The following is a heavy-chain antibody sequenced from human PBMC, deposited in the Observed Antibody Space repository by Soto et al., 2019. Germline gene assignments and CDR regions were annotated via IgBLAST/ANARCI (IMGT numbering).Heavy chain of an antibody. Sequence: GGSLSLSCTASGFSFSNACMSWVRQAPGKGLEWVSRIKSKTDGGTTDYAAPVKGIYTIVRIYAKNSLYLQMNRLKSEDTAVNYVSTYPPKPLGSGDYAPVSYWGQGTLVTVSS. CDR2: IKSKTDGGTT. D-gene: IGHD3-3*01. CDR1: GFSFSNAC. V-gene: IGHV3-15*01. CDR3: STYPPKPLGSGDYAPVSY. J-gene: IGHJ4*02.